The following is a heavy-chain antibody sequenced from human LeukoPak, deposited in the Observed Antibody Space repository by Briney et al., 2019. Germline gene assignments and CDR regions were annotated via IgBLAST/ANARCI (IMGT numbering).Heavy chain of an antibody. D-gene: IGHD2-8*01. CDR3: ARHEVHSEWFDA. J-gene: IGHJ5*02. CDR1: GGSIRSSSYY. CDR2: IYYRGTT. V-gene: IGHV4-39*01. Sequence: SETLSLTCAVSGGSIRSSSYYWGWIRQPPGKGLEWIGNIYYRGTTYYNPSLKSRVTISVDTSKSPFSLKLSSVTAADTSVYYCARHEVHSEWFDAWGQGTLVTVSS.